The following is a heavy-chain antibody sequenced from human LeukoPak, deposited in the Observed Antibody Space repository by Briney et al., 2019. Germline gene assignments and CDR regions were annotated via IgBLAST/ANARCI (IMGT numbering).Heavy chain of an antibody. CDR2: ISYDGSNK. CDR1: GFTFSSYA. D-gene: IGHD1-26*01. V-gene: IGHV3-30-3*01. J-gene: IGHJ5*02. CDR3: ARDVVVGATFGRFDP. Sequence: GGSLGLSCAASGFTFSSYAMHWVRQAPGKGLEWVAVISYDGSNKYYADSVKGRFTISRDNSKNTLYLQMNSLRAEDTAVYYRARDVVVGATFGRFDPWGQGTLVTVSS.